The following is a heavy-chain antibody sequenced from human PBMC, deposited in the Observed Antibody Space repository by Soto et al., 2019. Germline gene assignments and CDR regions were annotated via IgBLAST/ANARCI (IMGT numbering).Heavy chain of an antibody. V-gene: IGHV4-28*01. J-gene: IGHJ4*02. D-gene: IGHD2-21*02. CDR2: IYYSGTT. Sequence: QVQLQESGPGLVKPSDTLSLTCAVSGYSISSSNWWGWIRQPPGKGLEWIGYIYYSGTTYYNPSLKSRVTMSVDTSKNQFSMKLTSVTAVDTAVYYCARSDIQGPIDYWGQGTLVTVSS. CDR1: GYSISSSNW. CDR3: ARSDIQGPIDY.